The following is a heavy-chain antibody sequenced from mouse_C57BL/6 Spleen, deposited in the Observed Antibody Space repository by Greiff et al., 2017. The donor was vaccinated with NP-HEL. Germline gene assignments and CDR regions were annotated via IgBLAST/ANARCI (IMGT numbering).Heavy chain of an antibody. CDR3: ARGGPYDGYYDFDY. D-gene: IGHD2-3*01. CDR1: GYTFTSYW. Sequence: QVQLQQPGAELVRPGSSVKLSCKASGYTFTSYWMDWVKQRPGQGLEWIGNIYPSDSETHYNQKFKDKATLTVDKSSSTAYMQLSSLTSEDSAVYYCARGGPYDGYYDFDYWGQGTTLTVSS. CDR2: IYPSDSET. V-gene: IGHV1-61*01. J-gene: IGHJ2*01.